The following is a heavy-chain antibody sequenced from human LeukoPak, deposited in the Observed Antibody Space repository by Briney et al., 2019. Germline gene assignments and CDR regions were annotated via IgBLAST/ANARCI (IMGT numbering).Heavy chain of an antibody. CDR3: ARDSSTWTN. CDR2: FYHSGSP. Sequence: SETLSLTCTVSGGSISSYYWSWIRQPPGKGLEWIGYFYHSGSPNYNPSLKSRVTISVDTSKNQFSLKLTSVSAADTAVYYCARDSSTWTNWGRGTLVTVSS. J-gene: IGHJ4*02. D-gene: IGHD6-13*01. CDR1: GGSISSYY. V-gene: IGHV4-59*01.